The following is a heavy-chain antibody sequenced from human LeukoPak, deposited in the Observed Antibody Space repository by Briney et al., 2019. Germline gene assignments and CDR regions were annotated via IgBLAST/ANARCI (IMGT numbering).Heavy chain of an antibody. D-gene: IGHD5-24*01. J-gene: IGHJ5*02. CDR3: ARAPSSYESGNGYPNLGWLDP. CDR2: FHRGRI. V-gene: IGHV4-38-2*02. Sequence: TSETLSLTCKVSGYPIVLDYYWVWIRQAPGRGLQWIGGFHRGRIQYNSALKSRVTVSIDSSKNQFSLRMWPVTAADTAFYFCARAPSSYESGNGYPNLGWLDPWGQGALVTVSS. CDR1: GYPIVLDYY.